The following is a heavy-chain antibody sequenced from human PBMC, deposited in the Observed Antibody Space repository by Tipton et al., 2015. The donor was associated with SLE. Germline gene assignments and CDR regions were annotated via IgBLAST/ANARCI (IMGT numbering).Heavy chain of an antibody. CDR3: AKSVYGLYSSSWPDAFDI. J-gene: IGHJ3*02. D-gene: IGHD6-13*01. V-gene: IGHV3-23*01. CDR2: ISGSGGSI. Sequence: SLRLSCAASGFTVSSNYMSWVRQAPGKGLEWVSGISGSGGSIYYADSVKGRFTISRDNSKNTLYLQMNSLRAEDTAVYYCAKSVYGLYSSSWPDAFDIWGQGTMVTVSS. CDR1: GFTVSSNY.